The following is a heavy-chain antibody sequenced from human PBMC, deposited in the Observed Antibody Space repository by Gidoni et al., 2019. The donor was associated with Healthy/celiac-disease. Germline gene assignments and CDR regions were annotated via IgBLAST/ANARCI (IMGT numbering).Heavy chain of an antibody. Sequence: QVQLVESGGGVVQPGRSLRLPCPASGLTFSRSAMHWVRQAPGKGLEWVAVIAYEGSNKYYADSVKGRFTISRDNSKNTLYLQMNSLRAEDTAVYYCARDLVESSGYLPAGYWGQGTLVTVSS. D-gene: IGHD3-22*01. CDR2: IAYEGSNK. J-gene: IGHJ4*02. CDR3: ARDLVESSGYLPAGY. CDR1: GLTFSRSA. V-gene: IGHV3-30*04.